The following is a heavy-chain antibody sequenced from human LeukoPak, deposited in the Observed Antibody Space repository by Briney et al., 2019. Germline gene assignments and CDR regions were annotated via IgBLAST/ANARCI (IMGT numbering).Heavy chain of an antibody. J-gene: IGHJ5*02. CDR2: INHSGST. V-gene: IGHV4-34*01. CDR3: ARGGIVVVPAAPASSWFDP. Sequence: SETLSLTCAVYGGSFSGYYWSWIRQPPGKGLEWIGEINHSGSTNYNPSLKSRVTISVDTSKNQFSLKLSSVTVADTAVYYCARGGIVVVPAAPASSWFDPWGQGTLVTVSS. CDR1: GGSFSGYY. D-gene: IGHD2-2*01.